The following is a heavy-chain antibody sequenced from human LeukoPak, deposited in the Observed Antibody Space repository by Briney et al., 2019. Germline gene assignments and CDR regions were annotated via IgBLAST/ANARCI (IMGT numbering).Heavy chain of an antibody. J-gene: IGHJ5*02. CDR1: GGSLSSSNYY. Sequence: SVTLSLTCTVSGGSLSSSNYYWDWSRPPPGKGLGWVGNIYYSWSTYYNPSLKSRVTISVDTSKNQFSLTLSSVTAADTAVYYCARRSSVVGMGWFDPWGQGTLVTVSS. CDR3: ARRSSVVGMGWFDP. CDR2: IYYSWST. D-gene: IGHD2-21*01. V-gene: IGHV4-39*01.